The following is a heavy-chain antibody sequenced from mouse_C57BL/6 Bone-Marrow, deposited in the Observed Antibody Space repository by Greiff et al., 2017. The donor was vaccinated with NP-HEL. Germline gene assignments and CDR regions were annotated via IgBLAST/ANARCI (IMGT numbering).Heavy chain of an antibody. D-gene: IGHD1-2*01. CDR1: GFTFSDYY. CDR2: INYDGSST. Sequence: DVKLVESEGGLVQPGSSMKLSCTASGFTFSDYYMAWVRQVPEKGLEWVANINYDGSSTYYLDSLKSRFIISRDNAKNILYLQMSSLKSEDTATYYCARLRQPHWYFDVWGTGTTVTVSS. CDR3: ARLRQPHWYFDV. J-gene: IGHJ1*03. V-gene: IGHV5-16*01.